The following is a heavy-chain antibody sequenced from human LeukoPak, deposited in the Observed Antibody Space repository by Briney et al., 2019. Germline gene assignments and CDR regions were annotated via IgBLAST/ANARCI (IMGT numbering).Heavy chain of an antibody. CDR1: GGSISSSSYY. V-gene: IGHV4-39*01. Sequence: SETLSLTCTVSGGSISSSSYYWGWIRQPPGKGLEWIGSIYYSGSTYYNPSLKSRVTISVDTSKNQFSLKLSSVTAADTAVYYRARHEGRYCSGGSCSYFDYWGQGTLVTVSS. CDR3: ARHEGRYCSGGSCSYFDY. D-gene: IGHD2-15*01. CDR2: IYYSGST. J-gene: IGHJ4*02.